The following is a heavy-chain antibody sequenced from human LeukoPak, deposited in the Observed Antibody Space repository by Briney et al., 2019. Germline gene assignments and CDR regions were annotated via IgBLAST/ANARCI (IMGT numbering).Heavy chain of an antibody. CDR2: ISLSGST. J-gene: IGHJ4*02. Sequence: SQTLSLTCTVSGGSISSGGYYWSWIRQHPGKGLEWIGEISLSGSTNYNPSLRSRVTISLDKSNNQFSLKLTSVTAADTAVYYCASRWVLTGEPYWGQGTLVTVSS. CDR1: GGSISSGGYY. D-gene: IGHD7-27*01. V-gene: IGHV4-31*03. CDR3: ASRWVLTGEPY.